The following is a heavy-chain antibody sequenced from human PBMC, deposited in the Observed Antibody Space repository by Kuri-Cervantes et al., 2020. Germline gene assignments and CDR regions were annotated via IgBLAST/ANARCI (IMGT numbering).Heavy chain of an antibody. D-gene: IGHD3-22*01. V-gene: IGHV3-74*01. CDR1: GFIFSNYW. CDR3: TRGYSYYDSSGFVY. CDR2: INSDGDVT. J-gene: IGHJ4*02. Sequence: GESLKISCAASGFIFSNYWMHWVRQVPEKGLVWVSRINSDGDVTNYADSVKGRFTISRDTSRNSLFLQMNSLKNEDTAVYYCTRGYSYYDSSGFVYWGQGTLVTVSS.